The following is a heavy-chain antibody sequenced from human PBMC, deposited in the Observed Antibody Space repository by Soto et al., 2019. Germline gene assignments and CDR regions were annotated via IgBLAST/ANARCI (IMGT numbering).Heavy chain of an antibody. D-gene: IGHD1-26*01. CDR3: ATDRGGSPFDY. V-gene: IGHV3-33*01. Sequence: QVQLVESGGGVVQPGRSLRLPCSAPGFTSSRYGMHGVRQAPAKGLEWVAVIWSDGSNKKYADSVKDRFTISRDNYKNTLYLQMNSLRAEDTAVYYCATDRGGSPFDYWGQGTLVTVSS. CDR1: GFTSSRYG. CDR2: IWSDGSNK. J-gene: IGHJ4*02.